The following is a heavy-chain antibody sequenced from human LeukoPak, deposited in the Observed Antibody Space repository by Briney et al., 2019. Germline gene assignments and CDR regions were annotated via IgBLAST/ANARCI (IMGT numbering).Heavy chain of an antibody. D-gene: IGHD2-2*01. J-gene: IGHJ3*02. Sequence: KFQGRVTITRDTSASTAYMELSSLRSEDTAVYYCARDRTPGIVVVPGPYDAFDIWGQGTMVTVSS. V-gene: IGHV1-3*01. CDR3: ARDRTPGIVVVPGPYDAFDI.